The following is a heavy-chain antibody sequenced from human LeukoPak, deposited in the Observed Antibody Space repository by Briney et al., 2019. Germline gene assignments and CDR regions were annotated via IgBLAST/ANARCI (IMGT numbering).Heavy chain of an antibody. J-gene: IGHJ6*02. V-gene: IGHV4-61*01. D-gene: IGHD3-9*01. CDR1: GGSISSTTYY. CDR2: IYYSGST. CDR3: ARVPYYDILTGYPYYGMDV. Sequence: SETLSLTCTVSGGSISSTTYYWSWIRQPPGKGLEWIGYIYYSGSTNYNPSLKSRVTISVDTSKNQFSLKLSSVTAADTAVYYCARVPYYDILTGYPYYGMDVWGQGTTVTVSS.